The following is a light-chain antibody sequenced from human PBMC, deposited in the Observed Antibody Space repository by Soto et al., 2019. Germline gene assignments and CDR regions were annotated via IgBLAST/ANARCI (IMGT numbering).Light chain of an antibody. J-gene: IGKJ2*01. CDR3: QQSFSPLYT. Sequence: DIQMTQSPSSLSASVGDRVTITCRASQSLSSRLTWYQQKPGEAPKLLIYETSNLQSGVPSRFSGSGSDTDFTLTINSLQSEDFATYYCQQSFSPLYTFGQGTKLDIK. V-gene: IGKV1-39*01. CDR2: ETS. CDR1: QSLSSR.